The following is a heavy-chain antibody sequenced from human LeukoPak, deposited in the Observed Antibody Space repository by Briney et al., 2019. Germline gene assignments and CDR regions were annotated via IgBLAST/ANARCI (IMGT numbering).Heavy chain of an antibody. V-gene: IGHV4-30-4*01. CDR2: IYYSGST. Sequence: SQTLSLTCTVSGGSISSGDYYWSWIRQPPGKGLEWIGYIYYSGSTYYNPSLKSRVTISVDTSKNQFSLKLSSVTAADTAVYYCARHTESAYGFGDLFDPWGQGTLVTVSS. CDR3: ARHTESAYGFGDLFDP. CDR1: GGSISSGDYY. D-gene: IGHD3-10*01. J-gene: IGHJ5*02.